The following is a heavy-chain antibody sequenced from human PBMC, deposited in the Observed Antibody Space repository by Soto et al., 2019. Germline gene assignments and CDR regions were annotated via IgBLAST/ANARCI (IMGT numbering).Heavy chain of an antibody. V-gene: IGHV1-69*13. CDR3: AIDTAMDSYYYYGMDV. Sequence: GASVKVSCKASGGTFSSYAISWVRQAPGQGLEWMGGIIPIFGTANYAQKFQGRVTITADESTSTAYMELSSLRSEDTAVYYCAIDTAMDSYYYYGMDVWGQGTTVTVSS. CDR2: IIPIFGTA. CDR1: GGTFSSYA. D-gene: IGHD5-18*01. J-gene: IGHJ6*02.